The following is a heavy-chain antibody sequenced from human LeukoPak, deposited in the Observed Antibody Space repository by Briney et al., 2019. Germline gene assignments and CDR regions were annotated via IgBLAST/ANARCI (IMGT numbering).Heavy chain of an antibody. Sequence: GGSLRLSCAASGFTFSSYEMNWVRQAPGKGLEWVSYIGSSGSTIYYADSVKGRFTISRDNAKNSLYLQMNSLRAEDTAVYYCARDAQPDTGYHITWGQGTLVTVSS. V-gene: IGHV3-48*03. D-gene: IGHD3-9*01. CDR3: ARDAQPDTGYHIT. J-gene: IGHJ5*02. CDR2: IGSSGSTI. CDR1: GFTFSSYE.